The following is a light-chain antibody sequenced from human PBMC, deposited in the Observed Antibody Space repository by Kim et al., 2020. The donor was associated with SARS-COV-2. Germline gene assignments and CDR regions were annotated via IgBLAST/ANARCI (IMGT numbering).Light chain of an antibody. V-gene: IGKV3-20*01. CDR3: QQYDNSPLMYT. J-gene: IGKJ2*01. Sequence: EIVLTQSPGTLVLSPGERATLSCRDSQSVNSNYLAWYLQKPGQAPRLLIFGASRRATGIPDRFSGSGSGTDFTLTISRLEPEDFAVYYCQQYDNSPLMYTFGQGTKLEI. CDR1: QSVNSNY. CDR2: GAS.